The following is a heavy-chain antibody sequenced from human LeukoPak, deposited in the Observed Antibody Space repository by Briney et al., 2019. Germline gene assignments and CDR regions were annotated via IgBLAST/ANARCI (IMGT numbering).Heavy chain of an antibody. CDR2: IYNGGDT. Sequence: PGGSLRLSCAASGFTVSSNYMSWVRQAPGKGLEWVSVIYNGGDTYYADSVKGRFTISRDNSKNTLYLQMNSLRAGDTAVYYCAKRRSGWYFIDYWGQGTLVTVSS. CDR1: GFTVSSNY. V-gene: IGHV3-53*01. CDR3: AKRRSGWYFIDY. D-gene: IGHD6-19*01. J-gene: IGHJ4*02.